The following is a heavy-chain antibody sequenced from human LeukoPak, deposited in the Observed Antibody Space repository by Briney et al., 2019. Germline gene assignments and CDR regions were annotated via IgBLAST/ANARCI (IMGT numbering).Heavy chain of an antibody. CDR2: IIPIFGTA. J-gene: IGHJ4*02. Sequence: SVKVSFKASGGTFSSYAISWVRQAPGQGLEWMGGIIPIFGTANYAQKFQGRVTITADESTSTAYMELSSLRSEDTAVYYCARDLSYYYDSSGYYDYWGQGTLVTVSS. CDR3: ARDLSYYYDSSGYYDY. D-gene: IGHD3-22*01. V-gene: IGHV1-69*13. CDR1: GGTFSSYA.